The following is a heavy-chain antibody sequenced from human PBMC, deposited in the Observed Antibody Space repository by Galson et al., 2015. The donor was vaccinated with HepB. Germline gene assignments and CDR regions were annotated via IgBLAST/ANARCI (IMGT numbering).Heavy chain of an antibody. J-gene: IGHJ4*02. Sequence: SLRLSCATSGFTFSMYAMSWVRLTPGKGLEWVSHISGSGITTYYADSVKGRFTTSRDNAKNTVYLQMTNLRVEDTAIYFCARGPFLLPTEYFDYWGQGTQVTDAS. CDR2: ISGSGITT. CDR3: ARGPFLLPTEYFDY. V-gene: IGHV3-23*01. D-gene: IGHD2/OR15-2a*01. CDR1: GFTFSMYA.